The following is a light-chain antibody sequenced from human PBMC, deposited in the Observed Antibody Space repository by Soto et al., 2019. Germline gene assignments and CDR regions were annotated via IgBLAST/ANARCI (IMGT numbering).Light chain of an antibody. Sequence: QSVLTQPPSASGTPGQRVTISCSGSSSNIGSNTVNWYQQVPGTAPKLLIYSNNQRPSGVSDRFSGSKSGTSASLAISGLQSECEADYYCAAWDDSLKGVVFGGGTKLTVL. CDR1: SSNIGSNT. CDR3: AAWDDSLKGVV. V-gene: IGLV1-44*01. CDR2: SNN. J-gene: IGLJ2*01.